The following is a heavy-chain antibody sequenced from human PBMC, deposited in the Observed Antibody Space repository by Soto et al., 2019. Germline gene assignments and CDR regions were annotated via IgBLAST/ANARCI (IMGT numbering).Heavy chain of an antibody. Sequence: QVQLQESGPRLEKPSGTLSLTCAVSGASISSSDWWSWVRQPPGKGLEWIGEISHIGSINYSPSLRGRVTMSVGKVKNQFSPKLALMGAAEPAVYFLARAPDRSGAPPRYFGFWGQGILVTVSS. CDR1: GASISSSDW. CDR2: ISHIGSI. D-gene: IGHD3-22*01. J-gene: IGHJ4*02. CDR3: ARAPDRSGAPPRYFGF. V-gene: IGHV4-4*02.